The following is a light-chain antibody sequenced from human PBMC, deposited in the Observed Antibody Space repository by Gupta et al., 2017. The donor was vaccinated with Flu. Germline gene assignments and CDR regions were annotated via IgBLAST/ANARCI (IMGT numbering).Light chain of an antibody. CDR1: SVNIGRFYY. J-gene: IGLJ2*01. V-gene: IGLV2-14*03. Sequence: TGASVNIGRFYYVSWYQQHPGKAPKLIYDVTNRPSGVSDRFAGSTSGNTASLTISGLRDEDEADYYCSSYRSSTTLFGGGTRVTVL. CDR2: DVT. CDR3: SSYRSSTTL.